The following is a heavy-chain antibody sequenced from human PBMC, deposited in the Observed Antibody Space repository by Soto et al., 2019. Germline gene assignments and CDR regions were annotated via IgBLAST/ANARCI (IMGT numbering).Heavy chain of an antibody. CDR1: GGSISSYY. CDR2: IYYSGST. CDR3: ARDSYTENYYYSYMDF. D-gene: IGHD3-16*02. V-gene: IGHV4-59*01. J-gene: IGHJ6*03. Sequence: PSETLSLTCTVSGGSISSYYWSWIRQPPGKGLEWIGYIYYSGSTNYNPSLKSRVTISVDTSKNQFSLKLSSVTAADTAVYYCARDSYTENYYYSYMDFWGKGTTVTVSS.